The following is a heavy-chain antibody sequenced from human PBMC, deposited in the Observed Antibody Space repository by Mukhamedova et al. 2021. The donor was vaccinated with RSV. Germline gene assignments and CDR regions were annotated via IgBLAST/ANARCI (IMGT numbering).Heavy chain of an antibody. CDR3: ARDCSSTSCYLGAFDI. V-gene: IGHV3-53*01. D-gene: IGHD2-2*01. Sequence: VIYTSGSTNYADSVKGRFTISRDNSKNTLYLQMNSLRAEDTAVHYCARDCSSTSCYLGAFDIWGQGTMVTVSS. CDR2: IYTSGST. J-gene: IGHJ3*02.